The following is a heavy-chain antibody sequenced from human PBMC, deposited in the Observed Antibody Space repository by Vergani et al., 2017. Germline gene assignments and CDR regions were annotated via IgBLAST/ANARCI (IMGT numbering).Heavy chain of an antibody. J-gene: IGHJ4*02. V-gene: IGHV1-8*01. D-gene: IGHD5-18*01. CDR1: GYTFTSYD. CDR2: MNPNSGNT. Sequence: QVQLVQSGAEVKKPGASVKVSCKASGYTFTSYDINWVRQATGQGLEWMGWMNPNSGNTGYAQKFQGRVTMTRNTSISTAYMELSSLRSEDTAVYYCARAHPEGVYSYGYGPFDYWGQGTLVTVSS. CDR3: ARAHPEGVYSYGYGPFDY.